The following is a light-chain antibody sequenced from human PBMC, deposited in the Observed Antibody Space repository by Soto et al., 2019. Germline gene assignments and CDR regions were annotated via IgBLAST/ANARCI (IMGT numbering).Light chain of an antibody. V-gene: IGKV1-39*01. CDR2: AAS. Sequence: IQMTQSPSSLSASVGDRVTITCRASQSISGYLNWYQQKPGKAPNLLVYAASSLQSGVPSRFSGSGSGTDFTLTISSLQPEDCGTYYCQQSFTTRITFGQGTRLEIK. CDR1: QSISGY. J-gene: IGKJ5*01. CDR3: QQSFTTRIT.